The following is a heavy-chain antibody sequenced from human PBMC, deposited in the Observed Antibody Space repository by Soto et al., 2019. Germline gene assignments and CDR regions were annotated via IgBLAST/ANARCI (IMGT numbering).Heavy chain of an antibody. J-gene: IGHJ6*02. V-gene: IGHV3-23*01. D-gene: IGHD4-4*01. CDR2: ISGSGGST. CDR3: ARPLGYSNYHYYYGMDV. CDR1: GFTFSSYA. Sequence: GGSLRLSCAASGFTFSSYAMSWVRQAPGKGLEWVSAISGSGGSTYYADSVKGRFTISRDNSKNTLYLQMNSLRAEDTAVYYCARPLGYSNYHYYYGMDVWGQGTTVTVSS.